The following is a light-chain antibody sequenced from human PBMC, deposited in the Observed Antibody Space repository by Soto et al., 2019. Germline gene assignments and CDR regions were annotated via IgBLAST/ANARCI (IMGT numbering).Light chain of an antibody. V-gene: IGLV3-21*04. CDR3: QVWDSGSDHVI. J-gene: IGLJ2*01. Sequence: SYELTQPPSVSVAPGNTARITCGGNNIGGYSVHWYRQKPGQAPVLVIYYESDRPSGIPERFSGSNSGNMATLTISRVEAGDEADYYCQVWDSGSDHVIFGGGTKLTVL. CDR1: NIGGYS. CDR2: YES.